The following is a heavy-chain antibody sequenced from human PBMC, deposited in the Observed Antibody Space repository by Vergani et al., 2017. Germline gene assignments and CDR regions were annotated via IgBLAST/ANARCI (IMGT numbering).Heavy chain of an antibody. CDR1: GFIFSRYG. CDR3: AKDGSYPDY. Sequence: QVQLVESGGGVVQPGGSLRLSCAASGFIFSRYGMHWVRQAPGKGLEWVAFIQYDDGTNKYYADYVKGRFTISRDNSKNTLYLQMNSLRAGDTAVYYCAKDGSYPDYWGQGTLVTVSS. D-gene: IGHD1-26*01. V-gene: IGHV3-30*02. J-gene: IGHJ4*02. CDR2: IQYDDGTNK.